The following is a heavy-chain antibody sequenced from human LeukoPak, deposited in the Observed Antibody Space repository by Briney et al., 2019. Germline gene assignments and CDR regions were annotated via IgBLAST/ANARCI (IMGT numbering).Heavy chain of an antibody. CDR1: GGSISSYY. CDR3: ARRPHDYRAYYMDV. V-gene: IGHV4-59*08. J-gene: IGHJ6*03. CDR2: IYYSGST. Sequence: PSETLSLTCTVSGGSISSYYWSWIRQPPGKGLEWIGYIYYSGSTNYNPSLKSRVTISVDTSKNQFSLKLSSVTAADTAVYYCARRPHDYRAYYMDVWGKGTTVTVSS. D-gene: IGHD4-11*01.